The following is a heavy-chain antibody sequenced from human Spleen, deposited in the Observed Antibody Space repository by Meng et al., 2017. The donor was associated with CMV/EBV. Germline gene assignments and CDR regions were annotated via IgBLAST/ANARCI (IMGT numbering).Heavy chain of an antibody. D-gene: IGHD3-3*01. V-gene: IGHV3-48*04. Sequence: GESLKIACAASGFTFSSYSMNWVRQAPGKGLEWVSYISSSGSPRYYADSVKGRFTISRDNAKNSLYLQMNSLRAEDTAVYYCARSVLWDHDLWSGYFFGYWGQGILVTVSS. CDR3: ARSVLWDHDLWSGYFFGY. CDR2: ISSSGSPR. CDR1: GFTFSSYS. J-gene: IGHJ4*02.